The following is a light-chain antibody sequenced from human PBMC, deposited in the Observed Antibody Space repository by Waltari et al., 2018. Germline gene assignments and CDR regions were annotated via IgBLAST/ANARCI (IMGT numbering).Light chain of an antibody. Sequence: QSALTQPASVSGTPGQSITISCSGTTSDVGSYDTVSWYQQHPGEAPKLLICEVFKRPPDTSSRFSGAKSGSTASLTISGLQPEDEADYYCCSYAGRGTYVFGSGTKVTVL. CDR2: EVF. J-gene: IGLJ1*01. CDR1: TSDVGSYDT. V-gene: IGLV2-23*02. CDR3: CSYAGRGTYV.